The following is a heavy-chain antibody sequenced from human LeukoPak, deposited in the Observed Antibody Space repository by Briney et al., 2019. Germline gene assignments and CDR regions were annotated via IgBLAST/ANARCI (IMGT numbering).Heavy chain of an antibody. CDR2: ISGSGGST. V-gene: IGHV3-23*01. CDR3: AKDEDSGSYSFWSYFDY. J-gene: IGHJ4*02. D-gene: IGHD1-26*01. CDR1: GFTFSSYA. Sequence: GGSLRLSCAASGFTFSSYAMSWVRQAPGKGLEWVSAISGSGGSTYYADSVKGRFTISRDNSKNTLYLQMNSLRAEDTAVYYCAKDEDSGSYSFWSYFDYWGQGTLVTVSS.